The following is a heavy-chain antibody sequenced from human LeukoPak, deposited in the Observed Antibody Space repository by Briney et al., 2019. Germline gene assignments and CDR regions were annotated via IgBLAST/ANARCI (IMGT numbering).Heavy chain of an antibody. D-gene: IGHD4-11*01. CDR3: ARGRTTETDY. Sequence: SETLSLTCTVSGGSISNFYWTWIRQPPGKGLEWIGYIYYSGSTNYDPSLKSRVTISLDASKNQFSLKLTSVTAADTAVYYCARGRTTETDYWGQGTLVTVSS. CDR2: IYYSGST. J-gene: IGHJ4*02. V-gene: IGHV4-59*01. CDR1: GGSISNFY.